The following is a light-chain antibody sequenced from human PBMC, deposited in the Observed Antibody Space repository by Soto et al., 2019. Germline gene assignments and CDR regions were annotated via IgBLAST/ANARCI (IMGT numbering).Light chain of an antibody. J-gene: IGLJ2*01. V-gene: IGLV4-69*01. CDR1: SGHSSYA. CDR2: LNSDGSH. Sequence: QSVLTQSPSASASLGASVKLTCTLSSGHSSYAIAWHQQQPEKGPRYLMKLNSDGSHSKGDGIPDRFSASTSGAERYLTISSLQSEDEADYYRQTWGTGTVVFGGGTKLTVL. CDR3: QTWGTGTVV.